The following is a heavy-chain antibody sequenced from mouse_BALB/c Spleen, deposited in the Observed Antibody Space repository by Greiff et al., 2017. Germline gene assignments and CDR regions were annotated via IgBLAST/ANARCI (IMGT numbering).Heavy chain of an antibody. Sequence: QVQLQQSGAELVKPGASVKLSCKASGYTFTSYYMYWVKQRPGQGLEWIGEINPSNGGTNFNEKFKSKATLTVDKSSSTAYMQLSSLTSEDSAVYYCTRSPLYYGGSPYYFDYWGQGTTLTVSS. V-gene: IGHV1S81*02. CDR2: INPSNGGT. CDR3: TRSPLYYGGSPYYFDY. CDR1: GYTFTSYY. D-gene: IGHD1-1*01. J-gene: IGHJ2*01.